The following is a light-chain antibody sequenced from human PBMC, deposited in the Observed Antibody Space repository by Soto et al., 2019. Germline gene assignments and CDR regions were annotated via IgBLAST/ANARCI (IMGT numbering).Light chain of an antibody. CDR2: DVS. CDR1: SSDIGGYNY. Sequence: QSALTQPASVSGSPGQSITISCTGTSSDIGGYNYVSWYQQHPGKAPKLIIYDVSNRPSGISNRFSASKSGNTATLTISGLQTEDEADFYCASYTSKSPLVFGSGTKLTVL. V-gene: IGLV2-14*03. J-gene: IGLJ1*01. CDR3: ASYTSKSPLV.